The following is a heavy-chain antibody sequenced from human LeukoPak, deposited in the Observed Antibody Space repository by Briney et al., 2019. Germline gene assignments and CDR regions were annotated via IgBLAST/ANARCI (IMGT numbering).Heavy chain of an antibody. J-gene: IGHJ4*02. CDR1: GASISTSRDY. D-gene: IGHD3-22*01. CDR3: AREAFSSGYYDDC. V-gene: IGHV4-39*07. CDR2: IYYIGDT. Sequence: SETLSLTCTVSGASISTSRDYWGWIRQPPGKGLEWIGSIYYIGDTYYNPSLKSRVTISVDMSKNQFSLKLSSVTAADTAIYYCAREAFSSGYYDDCWGQGTLVTVSS.